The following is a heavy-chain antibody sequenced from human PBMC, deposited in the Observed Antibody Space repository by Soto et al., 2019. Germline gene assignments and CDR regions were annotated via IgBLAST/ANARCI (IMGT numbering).Heavy chain of an antibody. CDR3: ARDNWNSY. CDR1: GFTFSNYW. J-gene: IGHJ4*02. V-gene: IGHV3-74*01. D-gene: IGHD1-7*01. Sequence: EVQLVESGGGLVQPGGPLRLSCVASGFTFSNYWMHWVRQAPGKGLVWVSRISTDESSTNYADSVTGRFTISRDNAMNTLYLQMNSLRAEDTAVYYCARDNWNSYWGQGTLVTVSS. CDR2: ISTDESST.